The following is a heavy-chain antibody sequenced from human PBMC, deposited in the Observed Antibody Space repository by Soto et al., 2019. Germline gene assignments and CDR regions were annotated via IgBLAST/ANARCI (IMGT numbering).Heavy chain of an antibody. CDR3: ARRGYSYGFREGYFDY. Sequence: ASVKVSCKASGGTLSSYAISWVRQAPGQGLEWMGGIIPIFGTAKYAQKFQGRVTITADESTSTAYMELSSLRSEDTAVYYCARRGYSYGFREGYFDYWGQGTLVTVSS. D-gene: IGHD5-18*01. J-gene: IGHJ4*02. CDR1: GGTLSSYA. CDR2: IIPIFGTA. V-gene: IGHV1-69*13.